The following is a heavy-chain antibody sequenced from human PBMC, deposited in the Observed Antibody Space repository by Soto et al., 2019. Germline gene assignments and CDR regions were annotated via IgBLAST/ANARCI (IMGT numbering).Heavy chain of an antibody. Sequence: EVQLVESGGGLVKPGGSLRLSCAASGFTFSSYSMNWVRQAPGKGLEWVSSISSSSSYIYYADSVKGRFTISRDNAKNRLYLHRTRESAEDAAVYYCARGGAAAGPQYFEYDGLDGRGQGTTVTVSS. D-gene: IGHD6-13*01. V-gene: IGHV3-21*01. CDR3: ARGGAAAGPQYFEYDGLDG. CDR1: GFTFSSYS. CDR2: ISSSSSYI. J-gene: IGHJ6*02.